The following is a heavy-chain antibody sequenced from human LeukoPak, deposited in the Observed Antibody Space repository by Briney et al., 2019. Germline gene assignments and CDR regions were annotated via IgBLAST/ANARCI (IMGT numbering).Heavy chain of an antibody. CDR2: INHSGST. CDR3: ARGGYSSSWYRGYYYYYMDV. V-gene: IGHV4-34*01. Sequence: PGGSLRLSCAASGFTFSTYWMTWIRQPPGKGLEWIGEINHSGSTNYNPSLKSRVTISVDTSKNQFSLKLSSVTAADTAVYYCARGGYSSSWYRGYYYYYMDVWGKGTTVAVSS. J-gene: IGHJ6*03. D-gene: IGHD6-13*01. CDR1: GFTFSTYW.